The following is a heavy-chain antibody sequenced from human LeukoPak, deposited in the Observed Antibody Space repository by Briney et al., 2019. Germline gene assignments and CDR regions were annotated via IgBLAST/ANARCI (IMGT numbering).Heavy chain of an antibody. Sequence: ASVKVSCKASGYTFTGYYMHWVRQAPGQGLEWMGWINPNSGGTNYAQKFQGRVTMTRDTSISTAYMELSRLRSNDTAVYYCARDKGDSSGWYWDYYYYHYMDVWGKGTTVTVSS. CDR1: GYTFTGYY. D-gene: IGHD6-19*01. V-gene: IGHV1-2*02. CDR3: ARDKGDSSGWYWDYYYYHYMDV. CDR2: INPNSGGT. J-gene: IGHJ6*03.